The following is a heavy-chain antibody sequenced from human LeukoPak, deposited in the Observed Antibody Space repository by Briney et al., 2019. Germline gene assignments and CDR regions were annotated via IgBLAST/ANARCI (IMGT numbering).Heavy chain of an antibody. CDR2: INPNSGGT. CDR3: ARNEYATGWFDH. V-gene: IGHV1-2*02. CDR1: GYTFTGYY. J-gene: IGHJ5*02. D-gene: IGHD2-2*01. Sequence: ASVKVSCKASGYTFTGYYMHWVRQAPGQGLEWMGWINPNSGGTNYAQKFQGRVTMTRDTSISTAYMELSSLTSEDTAVYYCARNEYATGWFDHWGQGTVVTVSS.